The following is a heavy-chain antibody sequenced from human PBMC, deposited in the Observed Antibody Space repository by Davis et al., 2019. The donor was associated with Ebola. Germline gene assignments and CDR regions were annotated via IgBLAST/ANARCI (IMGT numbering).Heavy chain of an antibody. J-gene: IGHJ6*02. D-gene: IGHD3-3*01. CDR1: GFTFSSYS. CDR2: ISSSGSTI. V-gene: IGHV3-48*04. Sequence: GESLKISCAASGFTFSSYSMNWVRQAPGKGLEWVSYISSSGSTIYYADSVKGRFTISRDNAKNSLYLQMNSLRAEDTAVYYCARGPHFVLRSIGYYGMDVWGQGTTVTVSS. CDR3: ARGPHFVLRSIGYYGMDV.